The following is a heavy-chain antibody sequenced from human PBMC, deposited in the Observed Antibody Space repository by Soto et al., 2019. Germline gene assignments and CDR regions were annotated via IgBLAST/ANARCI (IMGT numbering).Heavy chain of an antibody. CDR3: AKDIWGVAVGRGYSYGLVDY. Sequence: EVQLVESGGGLVQPGRSLRLSCAASGFTFDDYAMHWVRQAPGKGLEWVSGISWNSGSIGYADSVKGRFTISRDNAKNSLYLQMNSLRAEDTALYYCAKDIWGVAVGRGYSYGLVDYWGQGTLVTVSS. V-gene: IGHV3-9*01. D-gene: IGHD5-18*01. J-gene: IGHJ4*02. CDR2: ISWNSGSI. CDR1: GFTFDDYA.